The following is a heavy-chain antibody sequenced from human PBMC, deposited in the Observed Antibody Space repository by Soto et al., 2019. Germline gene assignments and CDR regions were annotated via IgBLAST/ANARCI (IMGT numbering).Heavy chain of an antibody. V-gene: IGHV3-30-3*01. CDR3: ASGKYSYGFWSIDY. Sequence: ESGGGVVQPGRSLRLSCAASGFTFSSYAMHWVRQAPGKGLEWVAVISYDGSKKYYADSVKGRFTISRDNSKNTLYLQMNSLRAEDTAVYYCASGKYSYGFWSIDYWGQGTLVTVSS. CDR1: GFTFSSYA. CDR2: ISYDGSKK. J-gene: IGHJ4*02. D-gene: IGHD5-18*01.